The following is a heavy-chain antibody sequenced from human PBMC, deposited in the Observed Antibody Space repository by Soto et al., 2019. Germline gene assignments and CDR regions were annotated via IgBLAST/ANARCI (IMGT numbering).Heavy chain of an antibody. D-gene: IGHD5-18*01. CDR3: ANRGYSYGFVIY. Sequence: QVQLVQSGAEVKKPGSSVKVSCKASGGTFSRYTFSWVRQAPGQGLEWMGRIIPMLGIANYAQKFQGRVTSTADKSTSTADMELSSLRAEDTAVYYCANRGYSYGFVIYWGQGTLVTVSS. V-gene: IGHV1-69*02. CDR1: GGTFSRYT. CDR2: IIPMLGIA. J-gene: IGHJ4*02.